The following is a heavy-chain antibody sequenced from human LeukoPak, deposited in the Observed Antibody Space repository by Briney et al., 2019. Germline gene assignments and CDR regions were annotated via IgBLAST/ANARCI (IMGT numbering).Heavy chain of an antibody. D-gene: IGHD3-22*01. Sequence: GGSLRLSCAASGFSFSNYAMSWVRQAPGKGLEWVSAISGNGGSLYYADSMKGRFTISRDNSKSELYLQVNSLTAEDTAVYYCAKRDAYDSSGFSPLFDHWGQGTLVTVSS. CDR2: ISGNGGSL. CDR1: GFSFSNYA. J-gene: IGHJ4*02. V-gene: IGHV3-23*01. CDR3: AKRDAYDSSGFSPLFDH.